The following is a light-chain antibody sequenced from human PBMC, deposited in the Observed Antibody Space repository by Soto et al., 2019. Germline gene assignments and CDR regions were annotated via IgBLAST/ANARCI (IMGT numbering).Light chain of an antibody. CDR2: DAS. CDR1: QSVSSSY. CDR3: QQYGSSGT. Sequence: EIVLTQSPGTLSLSPGERATLSCRASQSVSSSYLAWYQQKPGQAPRLLIYDASNRANGIPARFSGSGSGTDFTLTISRLEPEDFAVYYCQQYGSSGTFGQGTKVDIK. V-gene: IGKV3-20*01. J-gene: IGKJ1*01.